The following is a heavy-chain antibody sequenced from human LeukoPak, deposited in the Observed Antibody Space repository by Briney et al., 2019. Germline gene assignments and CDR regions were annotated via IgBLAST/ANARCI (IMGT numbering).Heavy chain of an antibody. CDR1: GYTFTGYY. CDR2: INPNSGGT. Sequence: GASVKVSCKASGYTFTGYYMHWVRQAPGQGLEWMGWINPNSGGTNYAQKFQGRVTMTGDTSISTAYMELSRLRSDDTAVYYCARGLSDYDFWSGYEYYFDYWGQGTLVTVSS. D-gene: IGHD3-3*01. CDR3: ARGLSDYDFWSGYEYYFDY. J-gene: IGHJ4*02. V-gene: IGHV1-2*02.